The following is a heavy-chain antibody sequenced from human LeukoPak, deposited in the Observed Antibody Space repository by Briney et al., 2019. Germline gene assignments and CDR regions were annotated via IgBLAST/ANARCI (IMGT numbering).Heavy chain of an antibody. J-gene: IGHJ4*02. CDR2: ISVYNGNT. CDR1: GYTFTSYG. D-gene: IGHD6-19*01. Sequence: ASVKVSCKSSGYTFTSYGISWVRQAPGQGLEWMGWISVYNGNTNYAQKFQGRVTVTTDTSTSTAYMELRSLRSDDTAVYYCARALAGTFWADWSEYDYWGQGTLVTVSS. V-gene: IGHV1-18*01. CDR3: ARALAGTFWADWSEYDY.